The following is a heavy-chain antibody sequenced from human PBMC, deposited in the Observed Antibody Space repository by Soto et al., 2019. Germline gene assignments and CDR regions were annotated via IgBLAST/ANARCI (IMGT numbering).Heavy chain of an antibody. D-gene: IGHD2-15*01. J-gene: IGHJ5*01. V-gene: IGHV3-48*02. CDR1: GFTLSGYA. Sequence: EVELVESGGGLVQPGGSLRLSCVASGFTLSGYAMNWVRQAPGKGLEWVSYISSSSSNIQYAGSVKGRFTISRDNAKNSLLLQINSLRDEDTAVYYCARACSLGSRYCRWFDSWGQGTLVTVSS. CDR3: ARACSLGSRYCRWFDS. CDR2: ISSSSSNI.